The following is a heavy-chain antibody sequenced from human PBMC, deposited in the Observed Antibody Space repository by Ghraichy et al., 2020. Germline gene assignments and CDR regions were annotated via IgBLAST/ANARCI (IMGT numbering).Heavy chain of an antibody. CDR1: GFTFSSYW. Sequence: GESLNISCAASGFTFSSYWMHWVRQAPGKGLVWVSRINSDGSSTTYADSVKGRFTISRDNAKNTLYLQMNSLRAEDTAVYYCASAVGAAAGLFDPWGQGTWSPSPQ. V-gene: IGHV3-74*01. CDR3: ASAVGAAAGLFDP. CDR2: INSDGSST. J-gene: IGHJ5*02. D-gene: IGHD6-13*01.